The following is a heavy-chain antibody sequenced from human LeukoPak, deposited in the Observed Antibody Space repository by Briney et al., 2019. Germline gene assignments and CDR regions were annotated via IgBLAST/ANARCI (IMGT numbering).Heavy chain of an antibody. Sequence: SQTLSLTCAVSGGSISSGGYSWSWIRPPPGKGLEWIGYIYHSGSTYYNPSLKSRVTISVDRSKNQFSLKLSSVTAADTAVYYCARSTYYYDSSGDNDAFDIWGPGTMVTVSS. D-gene: IGHD3-22*01. CDR1: GGSISSGGYS. V-gene: IGHV4-30-2*01. CDR2: IYHSGST. J-gene: IGHJ3*02. CDR3: ARSTYYYDSSGDNDAFDI.